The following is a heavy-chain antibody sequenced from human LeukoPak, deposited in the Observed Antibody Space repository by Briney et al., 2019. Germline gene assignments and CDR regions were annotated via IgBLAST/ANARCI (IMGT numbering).Heavy chain of an antibody. D-gene: IGHD2-2*01. CDR1: GYSFTSGLY. V-gene: IGHV4-38-2*01. CDR2: IYHTGSA. CDR3: ARYCTSTTCILRGLDY. J-gene: IGHJ4*02. Sequence: SETLSLTCSVSGYSFTSGLYWGWIRQPPGKGLEWIANIYHTGSAHYNPSLKSRVTISVDTSTNQFSLKLSSVTAADTAVYYCARYCTSTTCILRGLDYWGQGTLVTVSS.